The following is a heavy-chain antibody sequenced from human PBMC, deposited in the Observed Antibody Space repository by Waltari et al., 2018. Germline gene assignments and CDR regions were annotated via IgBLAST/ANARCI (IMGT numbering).Heavy chain of an antibody. CDR1: EFTFEDHA. V-gene: IGHV3-9*01. J-gene: IGHJ2*01. Sequence: EMQLVESGGGLVQPGGSLRLSCVASEFTFEDHAMHWVRQPPGKGLEWVSSISWNSAKIGYADSVKGRFTISRDNAKNSLHLEMNSLRSEDTAFYYCAKDSLSLSTVVWYFDLWGRGTLVTVSS. CDR3: AKDSLSLSTVVWYFDL. CDR2: ISWNSAKI.